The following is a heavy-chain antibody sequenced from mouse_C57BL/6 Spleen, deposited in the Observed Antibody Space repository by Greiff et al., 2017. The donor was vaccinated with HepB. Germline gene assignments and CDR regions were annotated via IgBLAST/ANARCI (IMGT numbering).Heavy chain of an antibody. Sequence: EVQRVESGGGLVKPGGSLKLSCAASGFTFSDYGMHWVRQAPEKGLEWVAYISSCSSTIYYADTVKGRFTIPRDNAKNTLFLQMTSLRSEDTARYYCARSSLYYAMDYWGQGTSVTVSS. CDR2: ISSCSSTI. V-gene: IGHV5-17*01. CDR3: ARSSLYYAMDY. J-gene: IGHJ4*01. CDR1: GFTFSDYG. D-gene: IGHD1-1*01.